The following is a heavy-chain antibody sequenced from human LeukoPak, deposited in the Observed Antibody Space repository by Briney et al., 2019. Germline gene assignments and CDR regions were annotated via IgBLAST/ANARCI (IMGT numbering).Heavy chain of an antibody. CDR3: ARYCSGGSCYSNYYYGMDV. D-gene: IGHD2-15*01. J-gene: IGHJ6*04. CDR2: ISYDGNTK. V-gene: IGHV3-30-3*01. CDR1: GSTFTRYS. Sequence: HPGGSLRLSCVVSGSTFTRYSMHWVRQAPGKGLEWVAVISYDGNTKRYADSAKGRFTISRDNAKNSLYLQMNSLRAEDTAVYYCARYCSGGSCYSNYYYGMDVWGKGTTVTVSS.